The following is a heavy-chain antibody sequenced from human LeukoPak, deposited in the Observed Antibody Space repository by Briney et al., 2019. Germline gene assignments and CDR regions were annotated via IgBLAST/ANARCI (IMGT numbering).Heavy chain of an antibody. CDR2: IYPGDSDT. J-gene: IGHJ4*02. CDR3: ARGDNSGWYFFDY. CDR1: GYTFTDHW. Sequence: KGGESLKTSCKASGYTFTDHWIGWVRQMPGKGLEWMGIIYPGDSDTRYSPSFQGQVTISADKSISTAYLQWRNLQAPDTAMYYCARGDNSGWYFFDYWGQGTLVTVSS. V-gene: IGHV5-51*01. D-gene: IGHD6-19*01.